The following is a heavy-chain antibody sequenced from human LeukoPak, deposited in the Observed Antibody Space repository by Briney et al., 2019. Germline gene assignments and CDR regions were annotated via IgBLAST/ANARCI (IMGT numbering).Heavy chain of an antibody. V-gene: IGHV4-34*01. CDR3: ARRKRSGCSSTSCLLNWFDP. D-gene: IGHD2-2*01. CDR1: GGSFSGYY. CDR2: INHSGST. Sequence: KPSDTLSLTFAAYGGSFSGYYWSWIRQPPGKGLKWIGEINHSGSTNYNPSLKSRVTISVDTSKNPFSLKLSSVTAADTAVYYCARRKRSGCSSTSCLLNWFDPWGQGTLVTVSS. J-gene: IGHJ5*02.